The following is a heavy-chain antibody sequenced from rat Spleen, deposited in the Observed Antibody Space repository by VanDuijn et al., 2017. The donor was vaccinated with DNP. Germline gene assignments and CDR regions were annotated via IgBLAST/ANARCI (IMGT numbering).Heavy chain of an antibody. Sequence: EVHLVESGGGLVQPGRSLKLSCAASGFTFNNYWLNWIRQAPGKGLEWVASITPDGSTTYYPDTVKGRFMISKDDARNTGYLQMNNLRSEDTAMYYCSSGGPNMVQGNWFAYWGQGTLVTVSS. J-gene: IGHJ3*01. V-gene: IGHV5-35*01. CDR1: GFTFNNYW. CDR2: ITPDGSTT. D-gene: IGHD1-11*01. CDR3: SSGGPNMVQGNWFAY.